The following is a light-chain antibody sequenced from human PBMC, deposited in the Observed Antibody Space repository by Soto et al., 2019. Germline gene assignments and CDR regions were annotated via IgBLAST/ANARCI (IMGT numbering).Light chain of an antibody. CDR1: ESIRSS. Sequence: EIVMTQSLATLSVSPGEGATLSCRAGESIRSSLAWYQQKPGQAPRLLIYGASTRATGIPGRFSGSGSGTEFTLTISSLQSEDFAVYYCQQYKSWTSITFGQGTRLEIK. CDR2: GAS. J-gene: IGKJ5*01. V-gene: IGKV3-15*01. CDR3: QQYKSWTSIT.